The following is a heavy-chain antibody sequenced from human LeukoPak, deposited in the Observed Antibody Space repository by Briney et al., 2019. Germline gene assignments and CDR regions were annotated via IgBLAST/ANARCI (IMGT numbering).Heavy chain of an antibody. CDR2: IKEDGSEK. CDR1: GFTVSSNY. V-gene: IGHV3-7*01. D-gene: IGHD3-16*01. CDR3: ARQGGDDYYDY. J-gene: IGHJ4*02. Sequence: GGSLRLSCAASGFTVSSNYMSWVRQAPGKGLEWVAKIKEDGSEKTYVDSVKGRFTISRDNAKNSLYLQLNSLGAEDTALYYCARQGGDDYYDYWGQGTLVTVSS.